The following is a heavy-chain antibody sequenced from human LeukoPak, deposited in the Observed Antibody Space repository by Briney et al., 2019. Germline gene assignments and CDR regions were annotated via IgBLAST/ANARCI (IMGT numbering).Heavy chain of an antibody. V-gene: IGHV3-33*01. J-gene: IGHJ4*02. Sequence: PGGSLRLSCAASGFTFSSYGMHWVRQAPGKGLEWMAVIWYDGSNKYYADSVKGRFTISRDNSKNTLYLQMNSLRAEDTAVYYCARAARYCSGGSCYSDILDYWGQGTLVTVSS. CDR1: GFTFSSYG. D-gene: IGHD2-15*01. CDR3: ARAARYCSGGSCYSDILDY. CDR2: IWYDGSNK.